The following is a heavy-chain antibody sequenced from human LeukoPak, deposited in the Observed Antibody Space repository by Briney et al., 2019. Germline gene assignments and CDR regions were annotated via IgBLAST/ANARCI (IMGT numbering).Heavy chain of an antibody. CDR2: INSDGSST. V-gene: IGHV3-74*01. D-gene: IGHD2-21*02. CDR1: GFTFTTYW. CDR3: ARLRCDVGDCYSAGQNF. Sequence: GGSLRLSCAASGFTFTTYWMHWVRQAPGQGLVWVSRINSDGSSTNYADSVKGRFSISRDNARNTVYLQMNSLRAEDTAVYFCARLRCDVGDCYSAGQNFWGQGTLVIVSS. J-gene: IGHJ4*02.